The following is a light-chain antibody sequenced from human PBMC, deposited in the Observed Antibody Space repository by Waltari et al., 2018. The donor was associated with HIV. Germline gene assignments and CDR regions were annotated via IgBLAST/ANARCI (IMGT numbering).Light chain of an antibody. J-gene: IGKJ2*01. V-gene: IGKV1-39*01. Sequence: DIQMTQSPSSLPASARDRVTITCRASQNIKNYLNWYQGKPGKAPNLLIYGASSLPSGVPSRFSGSGSGPDFTLTITSLQPEDSATYYCQQSYSFPYTFGQGTKVEI. CDR1: QNIKNY. CDR3: QQSYSFPYT. CDR2: GAS.